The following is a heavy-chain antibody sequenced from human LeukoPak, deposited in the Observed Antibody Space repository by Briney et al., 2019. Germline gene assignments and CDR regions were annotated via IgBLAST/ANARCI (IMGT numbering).Heavy chain of an antibody. Sequence: GGSLRLSCAASGFTFITYSMNGVRQAPGKGLEWVSYISSSSSTIYYADSVKGRFTISRDNAKNSLYLQMNSLRAEDTAVYYCARDKYYYDSSGYSSFDYWGQGTLVTVSS. CDR2: ISSSSSTI. J-gene: IGHJ4*02. V-gene: IGHV3-48*01. CDR3: ARDKYYYDSSGYSSFDY. CDR1: GFTFITYS. D-gene: IGHD3-22*01.